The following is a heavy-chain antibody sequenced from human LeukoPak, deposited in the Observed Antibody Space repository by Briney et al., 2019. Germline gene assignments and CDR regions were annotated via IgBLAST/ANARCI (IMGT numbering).Heavy chain of an antibody. CDR1: GFTFSNYA. Sequence: GGSLRLSCAASGFTFSNYAMNWVRRAPGKGLEWVSAISGGAGGTYYADSVKGRFTISRDNSKNTLYLQMNSLRAEDTAVYYCAPGTGGYWGQGTLVTVSS. V-gene: IGHV3-23*01. D-gene: IGHD1-1*01. J-gene: IGHJ4*02. CDR2: ISGGAGGT. CDR3: APGTGGY.